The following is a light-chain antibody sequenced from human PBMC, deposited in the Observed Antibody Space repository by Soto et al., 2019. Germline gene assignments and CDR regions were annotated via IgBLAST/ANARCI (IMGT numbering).Light chain of an antibody. J-gene: IGKJ1*01. CDR2: DAS. V-gene: IGKV1-5*01. CDR1: QSIRSW. Sequence: DIQMTQSPSTLSASVGDRVTITCRASQSIRSWLAWYQQKPGKAPKLLIYDASSLESGVPSRFSGSGSGTEFTLTISSLQPDDFATYYCQQYNSYSRTFCQGTKVEIK. CDR3: QQYNSYSRT.